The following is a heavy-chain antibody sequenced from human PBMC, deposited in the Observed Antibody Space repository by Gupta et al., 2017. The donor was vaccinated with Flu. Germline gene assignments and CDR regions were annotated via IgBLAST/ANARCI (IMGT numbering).Heavy chain of an antibody. CDR3: ARDHYFDSIGSFDT. CDR1: SSYE. Sequence: SSYEINWVRQAPGKGVEWVSYIYSNGDNVNYEDSVKGRFTISRDNAKNSLYLQMNSLRAEDTAIYYCARDHYFDSIGSFDTWGQGTLVTVSS. V-gene: IGHV3-48*03. D-gene: IGHD3-22*01. CDR2: IYSNGDNV. J-gene: IGHJ4*02.